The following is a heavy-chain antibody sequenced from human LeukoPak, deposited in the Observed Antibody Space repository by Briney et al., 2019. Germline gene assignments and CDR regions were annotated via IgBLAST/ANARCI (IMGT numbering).Heavy chain of an antibody. CDR2: INPNTGGT. CDR1: KYTFISCD. CDR3: ARDPRGSYYSDY. V-gene: IGHV1-2*02. J-gene: IGHJ4*02. D-gene: IGHD3-10*01. Sequence: GASVKVSCKASKYTFISCDINWVRQAPGQGLEWMGCINPNTGGTNYAQKFQGRVTMTRDTSITTAYMELSRLTSDDTAVYFCARDPRGSYYSDYWGQGTLVTVSS.